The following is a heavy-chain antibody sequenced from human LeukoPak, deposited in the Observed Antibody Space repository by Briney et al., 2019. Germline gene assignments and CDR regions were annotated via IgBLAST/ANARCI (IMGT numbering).Heavy chain of an antibody. CDR3: ARTEENDSSGLLFDY. Sequence: ASVKVSCKASGYTFTSYAMNWVRQAPGQGLEWMGIINPSGGSTSYAQKFQGRVTMTRDTSTSTVYMELSSLRSEDTAVYYCARTEENDSSGLLFDYWGQGTLVTVSS. V-gene: IGHV1-46*01. J-gene: IGHJ4*02. D-gene: IGHD3-22*01. CDR1: GYTFTSYA. CDR2: INPSGGST.